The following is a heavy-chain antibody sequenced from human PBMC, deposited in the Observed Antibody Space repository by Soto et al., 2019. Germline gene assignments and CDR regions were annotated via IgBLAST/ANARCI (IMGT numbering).Heavy chain of an antibody. D-gene: IGHD6-25*01. Sequence: QVQLVESGGGVVQPGRSLRLSCAASGFTFSNYGMHWVRQAPGKGLEWVAVIWYDGGNKHYSDSVKGRFTISRDNSKNTLYLQVNSLRAEDTAVYYCARGPPVASAGDQYGLDVWGQGTTVTVSS. CDR1: GFTFSNYG. CDR3: ARGPPVASAGDQYGLDV. CDR2: IWYDGGNK. V-gene: IGHV3-33*01. J-gene: IGHJ6*02.